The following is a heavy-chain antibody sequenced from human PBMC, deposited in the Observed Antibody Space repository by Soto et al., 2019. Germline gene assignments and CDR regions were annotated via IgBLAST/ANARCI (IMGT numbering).Heavy chain of an antibody. Sequence: SVKVSCKASGGTFSSYAISWVRQAPGQGLEWMGGIIPIFGTANYAQKFQGRVTITADESTSTAYMELSSLRSEDTAVYYCARARYSAYDWFDPWGQGTLVTVSS. CDR2: IIPIFGTA. CDR1: GGTFSSYA. CDR3: ARARYSAYDWFDP. D-gene: IGHD2-15*01. J-gene: IGHJ5*02. V-gene: IGHV1-69*13.